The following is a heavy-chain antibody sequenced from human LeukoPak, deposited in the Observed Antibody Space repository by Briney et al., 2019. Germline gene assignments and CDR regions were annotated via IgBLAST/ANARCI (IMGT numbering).Heavy chain of an antibody. V-gene: IGHV3-20*04. CDR3: ARARYGSGSYYIDY. CDR1: GFTFSSYS. Sequence: GGSLRLSCAAPGFTFSSYSMSWVRQAPGKGLEWVSGINWNGGSTRYADSVKGRFTISRDNAKNSLYLQMNSLRAEDTALCYCARARYGSGSYYIDYWGQGTLVTVSS. CDR2: INWNGGST. J-gene: IGHJ4*02. D-gene: IGHD3-10*01.